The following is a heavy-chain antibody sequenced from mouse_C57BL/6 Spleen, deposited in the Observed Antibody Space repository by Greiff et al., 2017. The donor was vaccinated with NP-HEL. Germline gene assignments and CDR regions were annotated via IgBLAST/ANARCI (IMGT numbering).Heavy chain of an antibody. CDR3: ARGRVLYYFDY. Sequence: VKLMESGTELVKPGASVKLSCKASGYTFTSYWMHWVKQRPGQGLEWIGNINPSNGGTNYNEKFKSKATLTVDKSSSTAYMQLSSLTSEDSAVYYCARGRVLYYFDYWGQGTTLTVSS. D-gene: IGHD3-3*01. J-gene: IGHJ2*01. CDR1: GYTFTSYW. V-gene: IGHV1-53*01. CDR2: INPSNGGT.